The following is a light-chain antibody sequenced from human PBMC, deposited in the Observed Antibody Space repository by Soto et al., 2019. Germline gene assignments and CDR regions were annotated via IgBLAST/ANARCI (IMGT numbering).Light chain of an antibody. J-gene: IGKJ1*01. CDR2: AAS. V-gene: IGKV1-39*01. CDR1: QRISTY. Sequence: DIQMTQSPSSLSASVGDTVTITCRASQRISTYLNWYQQKPGRAPKLVISAASSLQSGVPTRFSGDGSVTDFTLTISSLQPEDVATYFCQQSSSNLGTLGQGTRV. CDR3: QQSSSNLGT.